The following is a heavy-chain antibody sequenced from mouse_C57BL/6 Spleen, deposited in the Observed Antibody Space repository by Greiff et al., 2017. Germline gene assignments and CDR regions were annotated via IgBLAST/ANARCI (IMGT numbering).Heavy chain of an antibody. CDR2: IDPANGNT. CDR3: ARSGGYEGFFDD. J-gene: IGHJ2*01. Sequence: EVQGVESVAELVRPGASVKLSCTASGFNIKNTYMHWVKQRPEQGLEWIGRIDPANGNTKYAPKFQGKATITADTPSNTAYLQLSSLTSEDTAIYYCARSGGYEGFFDDWGQGTTLTVSS. CDR1: GFNIKNTY. D-gene: IGHD2-2*01. V-gene: IGHV14-3*01.